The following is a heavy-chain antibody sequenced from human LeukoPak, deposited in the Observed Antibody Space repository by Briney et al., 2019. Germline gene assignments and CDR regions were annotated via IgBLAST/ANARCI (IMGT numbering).Heavy chain of an antibody. Sequence: GGSLRLPCAASGFTFDDYGMSWVRQAPGKGLEWVSGINWNGGSTGYADSVKGRFTISRDNAKNSLYLQMNSLRAEDTALYYCARVASRTCGDYFDYWGQGTLVTVSS. CDR1: GFTFDDYG. D-gene: IGHD1/OR15-1a*01. CDR3: ARVASRTCGDYFDY. V-gene: IGHV3-20*04. J-gene: IGHJ4*02. CDR2: INWNGGST.